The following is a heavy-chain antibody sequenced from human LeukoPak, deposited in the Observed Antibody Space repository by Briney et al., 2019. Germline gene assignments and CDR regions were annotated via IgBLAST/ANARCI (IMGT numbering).Heavy chain of an antibody. V-gene: IGHV1-18*01. CDR2: ISAYNGNT. Sequence: ASVKVSCRASGYTFTSYGISWVRQAPGQGLEWMGWISAYNGNTNYAQKLQGRVTMTTDTSTSTAYMELRSLRSDDTAVYYCARDVAGRRDGYNFDYWGQGTLVTVSS. CDR1: GYTFTSYG. J-gene: IGHJ4*02. D-gene: IGHD5-24*01. CDR3: ARDVAGRRDGYNFDY.